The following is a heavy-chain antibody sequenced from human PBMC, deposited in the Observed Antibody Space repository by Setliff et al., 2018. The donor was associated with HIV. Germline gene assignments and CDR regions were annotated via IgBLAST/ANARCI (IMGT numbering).Heavy chain of an antibody. D-gene: IGHD6-13*01. Sequence: PSETLSLTCAVYGGSFSGYWSWIRQAPGQGLEWIGEIHHSGATKHNPSLKSRVTISVDTSKNQFSLKLRSVTAADTAVYYCARRISSSWYFPRFDYWGQGTLVTVSS. V-gene: IGHV4-34*01. CDR3: ARRISSSWYFPRFDY. CDR1: GGSFSGY. J-gene: IGHJ4*02. CDR2: IHHSGAT.